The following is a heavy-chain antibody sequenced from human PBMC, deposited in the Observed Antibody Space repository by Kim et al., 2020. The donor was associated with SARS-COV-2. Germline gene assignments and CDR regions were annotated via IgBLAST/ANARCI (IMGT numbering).Heavy chain of an antibody. D-gene: IGHD6-13*01. J-gene: IGHJ6*02. V-gene: IGHV4-31*03. CDR2: IYYSGST. Sequence: SETLSLTCTVSGGSISSGGYYWSWIRQHPGKGLEWIGYIYYSGSTYYNLSLKSRVTISVDTSKNQFSLKLSSVTAADTAVYYCARDKVAAAGSHYYGMDVWGQGTTVTVSS. CDR3: ARDKVAAAGSHYYGMDV. CDR1: GGSISSGGYY.